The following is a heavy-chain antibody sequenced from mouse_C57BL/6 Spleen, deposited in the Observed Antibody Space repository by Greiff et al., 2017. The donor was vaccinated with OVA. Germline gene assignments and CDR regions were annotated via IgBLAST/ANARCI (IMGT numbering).Heavy chain of an antibody. CDR2: IHPNSGST. CDR1: GYTFTSYW. Sequence: QVQLQQPGAELVKPGASVKLSCKASGYTFTSYWMHWVKQRPGQGLEWIGMIHPNSGSTNSNEKFKSKATLTVDKSSSTAYMQLSSLTSEDSAVYYCARGDYVRGCADWGQGTLVTVSA. D-gene: IGHD1-1*02. J-gene: IGHJ3*01. CDR3: ARGDYVRGCAD. V-gene: IGHV1-64*01.